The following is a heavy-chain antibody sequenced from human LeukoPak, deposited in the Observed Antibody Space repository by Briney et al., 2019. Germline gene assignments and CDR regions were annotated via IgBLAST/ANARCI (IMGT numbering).Heavy chain of an antibody. Sequence: ASVKVSCKASGYTFTGYYMHWVRQAPGQGLEWMGWINPNSGGTNYAQKFQGWVTMTRDTSISTAYMELSRLRSDDTAVYYCARATQGYGDYFDYWGQGTLVTVSS. CDR3: ARATQGYGDYFDY. CDR1: GYTFTGYY. J-gene: IGHJ4*02. D-gene: IGHD4-17*01. V-gene: IGHV1-2*04. CDR2: INPNSGGT.